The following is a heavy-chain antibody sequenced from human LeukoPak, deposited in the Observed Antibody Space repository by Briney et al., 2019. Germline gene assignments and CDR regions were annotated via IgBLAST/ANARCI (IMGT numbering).Heavy chain of an antibody. J-gene: IGHJ3*02. CDR1: GGSISSGSYY. Sequence: SETLSLTCTVSGGSISSGSYYWSWIRQPAGKGLEWIGRIYTSGSTIYNPSLKSRVTISVDTSKNQFSLKLSSVTAADTAVYYCARGSKGAFDIWGQGTMVTVSS. CDR3: ARGSKGAFDI. CDR2: IYTSGST. V-gene: IGHV4-61*02. D-gene: IGHD6-6*01.